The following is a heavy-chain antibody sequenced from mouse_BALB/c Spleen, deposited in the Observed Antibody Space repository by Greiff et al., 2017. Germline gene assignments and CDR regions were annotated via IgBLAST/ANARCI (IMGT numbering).Heavy chain of an antibody. CDR1: GYTFTNYW. CDR3: ARSGTGTQGFDY. D-gene: IGHD4-1*01. V-gene: IGHV1-63*02. CDR2: IYPGGGYT. Sequence: QVQLQQSGAELVRPGTSVKISCKASGYTFTNYWLGWVKQRPGHGLEWIGDIYPGGGYTNYNEKFKGKATLTADTSSSTAYMQLSSLTSEDSAVYFCARSGTGTQGFDYWGQGTTLTVSS. J-gene: IGHJ2*01.